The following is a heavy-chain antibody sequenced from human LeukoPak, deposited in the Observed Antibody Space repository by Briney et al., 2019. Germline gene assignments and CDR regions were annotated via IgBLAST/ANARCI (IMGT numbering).Heavy chain of an antibody. D-gene: IGHD6-19*01. V-gene: IGHV3-11*01. Sequence: PGGSLRLSCAASGFTFSDYYMNWIRQAPGKGLEWVSYICNNGDTIYYADSVKGRFTISRDNAKNSLYLQMNSLRAEDTAVYYCARDPSRVGYSSGRPSGPIDYWGQGTLVTVSS. CDR1: GFTFSDYY. CDR2: ICNNGDTI. CDR3: ARDPSRVGYSSGRPSGPIDY. J-gene: IGHJ4*02.